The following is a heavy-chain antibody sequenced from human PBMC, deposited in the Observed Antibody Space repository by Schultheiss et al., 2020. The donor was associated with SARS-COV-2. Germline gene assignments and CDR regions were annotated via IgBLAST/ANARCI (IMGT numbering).Heavy chain of an antibody. J-gene: IGHJ4*01. V-gene: IGHV3-23*01. D-gene: IGHD6-19*01. CDR3: ARLWVASGWIRGGYYFDY. CDR2: ISGSGGST. Sequence: GGSLRLSCAASGFTFSSYAMSWVRQAPGKGLEWVSAISGSGGSTYYADSVKGRFTISRDNSKNTLYLQMNSLRAEDTAVYYCARLWVASGWIRGGYYFDYWGQGTLVTVSS. CDR1: GFTFSSYA.